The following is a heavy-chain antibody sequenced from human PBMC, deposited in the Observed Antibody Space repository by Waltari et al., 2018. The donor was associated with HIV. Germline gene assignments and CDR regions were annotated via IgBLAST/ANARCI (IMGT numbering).Heavy chain of an antibody. CDR3: ARGHSSGYFWFDP. CDR2: SYSGGTT. D-gene: IGHD6-19*01. CDR1: GFTVSSNY. Sequence: EVQLVESGGGLVQPGGSLRLSCAASGFTVSSNYMNWVRQAPGKGLKWVSVSYSGGTTYYANSVKGRFTISRDNSKNTLYLQMNSLRAEDTAVYYCARGHSSGYFWFDPWGQGTLVTVSS. J-gene: IGHJ5*02. V-gene: IGHV3-66*01.